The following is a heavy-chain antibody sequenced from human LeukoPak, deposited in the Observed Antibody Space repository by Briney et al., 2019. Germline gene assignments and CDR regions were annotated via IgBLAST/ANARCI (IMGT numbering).Heavy chain of an antibody. D-gene: IGHD1-26*01. V-gene: IGHV4-39*07. CDR2: IYYSGST. CDR1: GGSISSSSYY. J-gene: IGHJ3*02. CDR3: ARDIPSYWQRGAFDI. Sequence: SETLSLTCTVSGGSISSSSYYWGWIRQPPWKGLEWIGSIYYSGSTYYNPSLKSRVTISVDTSKNQFSLKLSSVTAADTAVYYCARDIPSYWQRGAFDIWGQGTMVTVSS.